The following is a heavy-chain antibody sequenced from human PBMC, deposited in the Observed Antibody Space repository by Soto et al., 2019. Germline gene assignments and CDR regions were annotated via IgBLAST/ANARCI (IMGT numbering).Heavy chain of an antibody. V-gene: IGHV4-39*01. Sequence: PSETLSLTCTVSGGSISSSSYYWGWIRQPPGKGLEWIGSIYYSGSTYYNPSLKSRVTISVDTSKNQFSLKLSSVTAADTAVYYCARHRIAVPDYWGHGTLLTFSS. CDR1: GGSISSSSYY. CDR2: IYYSGST. J-gene: IGHJ4*01. CDR3: ARHRIAVPDY. D-gene: IGHD6-19*01.